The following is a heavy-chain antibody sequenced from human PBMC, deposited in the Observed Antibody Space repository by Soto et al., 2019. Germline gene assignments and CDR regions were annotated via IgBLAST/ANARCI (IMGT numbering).Heavy chain of an antibody. Sequence: SVKVSCKASGGTFSSYAISWVRQAPGQGLEWMGGIIPIFGTANYAQKFQGRVTITADESTSTAYMELSSLRSEDTAVYYCASEARGDHYDSSGYSWFDPWGQGTLVTVSS. D-gene: IGHD3-22*01. CDR3: ASEARGDHYDSSGYSWFDP. J-gene: IGHJ5*02. CDR1: GGTFSSYA. CDR2: IIPIFGTA. V-gene: IGHV1-69*13.